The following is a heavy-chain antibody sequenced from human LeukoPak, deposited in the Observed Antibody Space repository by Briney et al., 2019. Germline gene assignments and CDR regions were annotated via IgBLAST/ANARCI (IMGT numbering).Heavy chain of an antibody. D-gene: IGHD6-6*01. CDR2: INDNGGST. J-gene: IGHJ4*02. Sequence: PGESLRLSCAASGFAFTNYAMSWVRQVPGKGLEWVSDINDNGGSTSYADSVTGRFTISRDNSKNTLYMQMNSLRAGDTAVYYCAKKLGSSPGDFFDYWGQGTLVTVSS. CDR1: GFAFTNYA. CDR3: AKKLGSSPGDFFDY. V-gene: IGHV3-23*01.